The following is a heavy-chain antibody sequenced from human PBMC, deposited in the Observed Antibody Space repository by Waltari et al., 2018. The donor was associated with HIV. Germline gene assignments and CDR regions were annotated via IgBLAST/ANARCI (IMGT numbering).Heavy chain of an antibody. CDR3: AKVDGSYFDY. J-gene: IGHJ4*02. D-gene: IGHD1-26*01. CDR1: GFTFNSYA. Sequence: EVQLSESGGGLLQAGGSLRLSCAVFGFTFNSYAMSWVRQAPGKGLEWVSCITGTGGNIFYADSVKGRFTISKDSTKNTLYLQMNGLRVEDTAVYYCAKVDGSYFDYWGQGTLVTVSS. V-gene: IGHV3-23*01. CDR2: ITGTGGNI.